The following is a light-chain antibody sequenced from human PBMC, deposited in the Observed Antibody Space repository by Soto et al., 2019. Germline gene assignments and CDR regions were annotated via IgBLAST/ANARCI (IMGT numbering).Light chain of an antibody. Sequence: EVVLTQSPDTLSLSAGERATLSCWASQSVSTYLAWYQQKPGQAPRLLIYDASSRATGIPARFSGSGSGTDFTLTISRLEPEDFAVYYCQQYGRSPFTFGPGTKVDIK. CDR3: QQYGRSPFT. J-gene: IGKJ3*01. V-gene: IGKV3-20*01. CDR1: QSVSTY. CDR2: DAS.